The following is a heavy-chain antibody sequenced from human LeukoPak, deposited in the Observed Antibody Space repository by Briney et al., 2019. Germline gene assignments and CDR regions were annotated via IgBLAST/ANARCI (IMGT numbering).Heavy chain of an antibody. Sequence: SETLSLTCTVSGGSISSYYWNWLRQPPGKGLEWIGYIYYSGSTNYNPSLKSRVTISVDTSKNQFSLKLSSVTAADTAVYYCARGGWYPESFQHWGQGALVTVSS. CDR1: GGSISSYY. V-gene: IGHV4-59*01. J-gene: IGHJ1*01. CDR3: ARGGWYPESFQH. CDR2: IYYSGST. D-gene: IGHD6-19*01.